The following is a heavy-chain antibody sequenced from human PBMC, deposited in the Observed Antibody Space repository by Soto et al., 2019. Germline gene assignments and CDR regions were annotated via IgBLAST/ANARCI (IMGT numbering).Heavy chain of an antibody. CDR3: TSRRDWTAVDPLDY. J-gene: IGHJ4*02. V-gene: IGHV3-73*01. D-gene: IGHD5-18*01. CDR2: IRNKTNNYAT. CDR1: GFTFSDSA. Sequence: GGSLRLSCAASGFTFSDSAMHGVRQASGKGLEWVGRIRNKTNNYATAYIASVKGRFTISRDDSKNTVYLQMNSLKIDDTAVYFCTSRRDWTAVDPLDYWGLGTLVTVS.